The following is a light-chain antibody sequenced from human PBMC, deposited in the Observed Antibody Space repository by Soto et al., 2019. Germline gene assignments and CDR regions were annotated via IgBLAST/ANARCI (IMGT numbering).Light chain of an antibody. CDR1: NNDIGGCTY. CDR2: EVN. J-gene: IGLJ1*01. CDR3: SSYSRSINYV. Sequence: QSALTQPPSASGSPGQSVTISCTGSNNDIGGCTYVSWYQQLPGKAPKLIIYEVNKRPSGIPDRFSGSKSGNTASLTVSGLQPEDEAEYFCSSYSRSINYVFGTGTKVTAL. V-gene: IGLV2-8*01.